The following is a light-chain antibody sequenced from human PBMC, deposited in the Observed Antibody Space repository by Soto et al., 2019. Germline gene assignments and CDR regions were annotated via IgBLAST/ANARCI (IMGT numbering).Light chain of an antibody. Sequence: ETVLTQSPGTLYFSPGERATLSCSASQSVGNSHVAWYQQRRGLPPRLLIYGASNRATGIPDRFSGSGSGADVTLTISRLEPEDFAVYFCQQYGNSPPGTFGQGTRL. CDR3: QQYGNSPPGT. J-gene: IGKJ5*01. CDR1: QSVGNSH. CDR2: GAS. V-gene: IGKV3-20*01.